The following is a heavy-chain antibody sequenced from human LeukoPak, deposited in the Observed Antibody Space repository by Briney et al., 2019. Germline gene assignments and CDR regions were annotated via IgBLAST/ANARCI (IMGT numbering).Heavy chain of an antibody. D-gene: IGHD2-15*01. CDR3: ASLGYCSGGSCYFHDY. J-gene: IGHJ4*02. CDR1: GGSISSGDYY. V-gene: IGHV4-30-4*01. Sequence: SETLSLTCTVSGGSISSGDYYWSWIRQSPGKGLEWIGYIYYSGSTYYNPSLKSRVTISVDTSKNQFSLKLSSVTAADTAVYYCASLGYCSGGSCYFHDYWGQGTLVTVSS. CDR2: IYYSGST.